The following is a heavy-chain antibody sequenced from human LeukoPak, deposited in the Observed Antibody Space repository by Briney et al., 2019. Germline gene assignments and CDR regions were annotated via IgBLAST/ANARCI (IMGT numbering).Heavy chain of an antibody. D-gene: IGHD4-4*01. Sequence: PGRSLRLSCAASGFTFTNYAMHWVRQAPGEGLEWVAVIRHDGGQQYYADSVKGRFTISRDNTKNTIYLQMNSLRVEDTAVYHCARDPSLRVTLDYWGQGTLVTVSS. CDR1: GFTFTNYA. J-gene: IGHJ4*02. CDR3: ARDPSLRVTLDY. CDR2: IRHDGGQQ. V-gene: IGHV3-33*01.